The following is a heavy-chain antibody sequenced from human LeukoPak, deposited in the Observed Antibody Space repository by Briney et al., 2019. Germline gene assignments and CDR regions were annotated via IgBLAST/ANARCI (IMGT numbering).Heavy chain of an antibody. CDR1: GGSINNYY. V-gene: IGHV4-59*08. CDR2: IYYSGST. D-gene: IGHD3-9*01. J-gene: IGHJ4*02. Sequence: SETLYLTCSVSGGSINNYYFSCIRQPPGKGLEWIGYIYYSGSTSYNPSHNSRVTISVDRYKNQISLKLSSVTAADTAVYYCARHAPRYFDRFWGQGALVTVSS. CDR3: ARHAPRYFDRF.